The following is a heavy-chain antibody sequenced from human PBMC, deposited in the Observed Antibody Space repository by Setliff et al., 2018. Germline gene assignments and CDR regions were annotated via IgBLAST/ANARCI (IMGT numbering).Heavy chain of an antibody. D-gene: IGHD3-22*01. CDR1: GYIFTSYG. V-gene: IGHV1-18*01. CDR3: ARDVFPYHYEGAFDI. CDR2: ISAYNGNT. Sequence: ASVKVSCKTSGYIFTSYGISWVRLAPGQGLEWMGWISAYNGNTNYAQKLQGRVTMTTDTSTTTAYMELRSLRSDDTAVYYCARDVFPYHYEGAFDIWGQGTMVTVSS. J-gene: IGHJ3*02.